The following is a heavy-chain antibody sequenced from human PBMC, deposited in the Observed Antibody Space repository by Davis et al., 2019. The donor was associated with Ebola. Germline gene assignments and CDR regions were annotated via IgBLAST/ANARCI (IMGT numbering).Heavy chain of an antibody. CDR3: ARVSHDYSNYEAKWFDS. V-gene: IGHV1-69*13. CDR1: GGSFSTDS. CDR2: IIPIFGKT. Sequence: SVKVSCKASGGSFSTDSITWVRQAPGQGLEWMGGIIPIFGKTNYAQKFQGRVTMTADESTSTAYMELRSLRSEDTALYYCARVSHDYSNYEAKWFDSWGQGTLVTVSS. D-gene: IGHD4-11*01. J-gene: IGHJ5*01.